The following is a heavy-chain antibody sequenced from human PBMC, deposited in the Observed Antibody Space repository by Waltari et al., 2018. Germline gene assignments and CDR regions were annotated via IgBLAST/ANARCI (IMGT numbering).Heavy chain of an antibody. J-gene: IGHJ4*02. CDR2: ISGSGGST. CDR3: AKSGYCSGGSCRPVDY. Sequence: EVQLLESGGGLVQPGGSLRLSCAASGFTFSSYAMSWVRQAPGKGLEWVSAISGSGGSTYYADSVKGRFTISRDNSKNTLYLQMNSLRAEDTAVYYCAKSGYCSGGSCRPVDYWGQGTLVTVSS. CDR1: GFTFSSYA. V-gene: IGHV3-23*01. D-gene: IGHD2-15*01.